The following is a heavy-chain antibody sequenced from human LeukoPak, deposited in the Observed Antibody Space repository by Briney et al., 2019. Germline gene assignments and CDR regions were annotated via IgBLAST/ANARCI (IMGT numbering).Heavy chain of an antibody. V-gene: IGHV3-7*01. CDR2: IKQDGSEK. J-gene: IGHJ3*02. CDR3: AKSNPDYGDAFDI. CDR1: GFTFSSYW. Sequence: GGSLRLSCAASGFTFSSYWMSWVRQAPGKGLEWVANIKQDGSEKYYVDSVKGRFTISRDNAKNSLYLQMNSLRAEDTAVYYCAKSNPDYGDAFDIWGQGTMVTVSS. D-gene: IGHD4-17*01.